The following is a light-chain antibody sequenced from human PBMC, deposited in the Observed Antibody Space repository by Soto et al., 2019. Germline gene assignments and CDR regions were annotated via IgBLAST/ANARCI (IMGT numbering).Light chain of an antibody. V-gene: IGLV2-8*01. J-gene: IGLJ1*01. CDR1: SSDVGGYNY. Sequence: QSALTQPPSASGSPGXSVTISCTGTSSDVGGYNYVSWYQQHPGKAPKLMIYEVSKRPSGVPDRFSGSKSGNTASLTVSGLQAEDEADYYCSSYAGSNNLGVFGTGTKLTVL. CDR3: SSYAGSNNLGV. CDR2: EVS.